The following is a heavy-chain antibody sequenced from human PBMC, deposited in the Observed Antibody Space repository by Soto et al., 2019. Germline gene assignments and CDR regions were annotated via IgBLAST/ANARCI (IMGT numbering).Heavy chain of an antibody. CDR3: AHRGDRYCSSTSCYAGGYFDY. D-gene: IGHD2-2*01. V-gene: IGHV2-5*02. CDR1: GFSLSTSGVG. Sequence: QITLKESGPPLVKPTQTLTLTCTFSGFSLSTSGVGVGWIRQPPGKALERLALIYWDDDKRYSPSLKSRLTITKDTSKNQVVLTMTNMDPVDTATYYCAHRGDRYCSSTSCYAGGYFDYWGQGTLVTVSS. CDR2: IYWDDDK. J-gene: IGHJ4*02.